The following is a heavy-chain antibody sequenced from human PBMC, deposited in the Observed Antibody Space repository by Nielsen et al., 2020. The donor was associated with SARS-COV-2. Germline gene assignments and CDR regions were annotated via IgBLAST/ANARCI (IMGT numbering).Heavy chain of an antibody. CDR2: ISSSISYT. J-gene: IGHJ2*01. CDR3: ARGGTTGYFDL. CDR1: GFTFSDYY. D-gene: IGHD1-14*01. V-gene: IGHV3-11*05. Sequence: GGSLRLSCAASGFTFSDYYMSWIRQAPGKGLEWVSYISSSISYTTYADSVKGRFTISRDNAKNSLYLQMNSLRAEDTAVYYCARGGTTGYFDLWGRGTLVTVSS.